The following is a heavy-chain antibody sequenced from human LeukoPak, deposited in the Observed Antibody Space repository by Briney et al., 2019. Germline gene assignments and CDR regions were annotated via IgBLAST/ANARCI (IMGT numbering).Heavy chain of an antibody. V-gene: IGHV1-18*01. J-gene: IGHJ4*02. CDR2: ISAYNGNA. CDR3: ARHPGSSGWHAQWVY. D-gene: IGHD6-19*01. Sequence: ASVKVSCKASGYSFTSYGISWVRQAPGQGLEWMGWISAYNGNANYAQKFQGRVTMTRDTSISTAYMELSRLRSDDTAVYYCARHPGSSGWHAQWVYWGQGTLVTVSS. CDR1: GYSFTSYG.